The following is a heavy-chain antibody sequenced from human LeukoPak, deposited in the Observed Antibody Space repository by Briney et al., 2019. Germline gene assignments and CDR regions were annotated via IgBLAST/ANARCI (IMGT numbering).Heavy chain of an antibody. J-gene: IGHJ2*01. D-gene: IGHD1-26*01. V-gene: IGHV4-61*02. CDR3: AREGGSYYFDL. CDR1: GGSISSGSYY. CDR2: IYTSGST. Sequence: SQTLSLTCTVSGGSISSGSYYWSWIRQPAGKGLEWIGRIYTSGSTNYNPSLKSRVTISVDTSKNQFSLKLSSVTAADTAVYYCAREGGSYYFDLWGRGTLVTVSS.